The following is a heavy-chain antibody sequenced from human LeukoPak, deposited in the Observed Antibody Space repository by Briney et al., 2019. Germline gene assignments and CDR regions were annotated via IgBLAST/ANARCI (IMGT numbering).Heavy chain of an antibody. J-gene: IGHJ4*02. D-gene: IGHD3-3*01. V-gene: IGHV4-59*08. Sequence: PSETLSLTCAVYGGSFSSYYWSWIRQPPGKGLEWIGYIYYSGSTNYNPSLKSRVTISVDTSKNQFSLKLSSVTAADTAVYYCAGSYDFWSGYHFDYWGQGTLVTVSS. CDR3: AGSYDFWSGYHFDY. CDR2: IYYSGST. CDR1: GGSFSSYY.